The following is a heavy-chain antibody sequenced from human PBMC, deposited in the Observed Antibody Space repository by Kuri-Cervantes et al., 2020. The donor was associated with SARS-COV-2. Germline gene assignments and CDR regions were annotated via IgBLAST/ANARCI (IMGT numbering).Heavy chain of an antibody. V-gene: IGHV3-53*01. D-gene: IGHD1-7*01. Sequence: GESLKISCAASRCKFDESAIQRVRQPPGEGLEWVSVIYSGGSTYYADSVKGRFTISRDNSKNTLYLQMNSLRAEDTAVYYCAKIDGFGITGTIGGWGQGTLVTVSS. CDR2: IYSGGST. J-gene: IGHJ4*02. CDR3: AKIDGFGITGTIGG. CDR1: RCKFDESA.